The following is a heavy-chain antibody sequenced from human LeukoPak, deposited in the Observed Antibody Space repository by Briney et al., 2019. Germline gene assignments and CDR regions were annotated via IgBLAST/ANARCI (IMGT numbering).Heavy chain of an antibody. J-gene: IGHJ4*02. CDR3: ACDSGSYSAFDY. CDR1: GFTFSSYS. V-gene: IGHV3-21*01. Sequence: GGSLRLSCAASGFTFSSYSMNWVRQAPGKGLEWVSSINSSSSYIYYADSVKGRFTISRDNAKNSLYLQMNSLRAEDTAVYYCACDSGSYSAFDYWGQGTLVTVSS. D-gene: IGHD1-26*01. CDR2: INSSSSYI.